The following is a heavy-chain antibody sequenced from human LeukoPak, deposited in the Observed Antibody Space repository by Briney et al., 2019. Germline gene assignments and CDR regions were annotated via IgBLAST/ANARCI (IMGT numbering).Heavy chain of an antibody. CDR2: ISSSSSYT. V-gene: IGHV3-11*03. Sequence: GGSLRLSCAASGFTFSDYYMSWIRQAPGKGLEWVSYISSSSSYTNYADSVKGRFTISRDNAKNSLYLQMNSLRAEDTAVYYCARPMVRGVPYYYYGMDVWGQGTTVTVSS. J-gene: IGHJ6*02. D-gene: IGHD3-10*01. CDR1: GFTFSDYY. CDR3: ARPMVRGVPYYYYGMDV.